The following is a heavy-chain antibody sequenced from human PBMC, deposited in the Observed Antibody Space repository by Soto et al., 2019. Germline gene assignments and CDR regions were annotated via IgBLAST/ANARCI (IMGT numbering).Heavy chain of an antibody. CDR2: ISSSSSYI. CDR1: GFTFSSYS. D-gene: IGHD6-19*01. Sequence: EVQLVESGGGLVKPGGSLRLSCAASGFTFSSYSMNWVRQAPGKGLEWVSSISSSSSYIYYADSVKGRFTISRDNAKNSLYLQMNSLRAEDTAVYYCARHPPYSSGWYDAFDIWGQGTMVTVSS. J-gene: IGHJ3*02. V-gene: IGHV3-21*01. CDR3: ARHPPYSSGWYDAFDI.